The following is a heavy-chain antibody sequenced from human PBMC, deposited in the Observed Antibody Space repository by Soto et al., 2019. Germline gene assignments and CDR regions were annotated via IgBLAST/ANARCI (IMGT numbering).Heavy chain of an antibody. V-gene: IGHV3-48*01. CDR1: GFIFSNYN. CDR2: ISSSSNTI. D-gene: IGHD2-21*02. J-gene: IGHJ4*02. Sequence: EVQLVEAGGGLVQPGGSLRLSCAASGFIFSNYNMHWVRQAPGKGLEWVSYISSSSNTIYYADSVQGRFTISRDNAKNSLYLQMNSLRAEDTAVYYCARTSCGGDCYSPVYWGQGTLVTVSS. CDR3: ARTSCGGDCYSPVY.